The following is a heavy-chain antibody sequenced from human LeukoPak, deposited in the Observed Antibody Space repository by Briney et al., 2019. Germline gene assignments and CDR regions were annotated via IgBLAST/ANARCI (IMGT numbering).Heavy chain of an antibody. CDR3: TGGMDYDSSGYQLDY. J-gene: IGHJ4*02. V-gene: IGHV3-30*03. D-gene: IGHD3-22*01. CDR2: ISYDGSNK. Sequence: GRSLRLSCAASGFTFSSYGMHWVRQAPGKGLEWVAVISYDGSNKYYADSVKGRFTIYRDNSKNTLYLQMNSLRAENTAVYCCTGGMDYDSSGYQLDYWGQGTVVTVSS. CDR1: GFTFSSYG.